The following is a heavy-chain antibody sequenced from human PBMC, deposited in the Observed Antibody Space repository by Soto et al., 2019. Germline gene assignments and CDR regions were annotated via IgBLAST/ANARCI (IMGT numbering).Heavy chain of an antibody. Sequence: QITLKESGPTLLKPTQTLTLTCTFSGFSLSTSGVGVGWIRQPPGKALEWLALIYWDDDKRYSPSLKSRLTITKDNSNNRVVLTMTNLAPGDTGRYFCAYRRDHGWYDFAYWGQGALVTVSP. D-gene: IGHD6-19*01. J-gene: IGHJ4*02. CDR2: IYWDDDK. V-gene: IGHV2-5*02. CDR1: GFSLSTSGVG. CDR3: AYRRDHGWYDFAY.